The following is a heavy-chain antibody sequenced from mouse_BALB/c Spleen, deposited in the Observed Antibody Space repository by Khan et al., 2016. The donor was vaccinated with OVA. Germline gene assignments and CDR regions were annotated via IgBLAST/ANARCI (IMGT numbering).Heavy chain of an antibody. J-gene: IGHJ2*01. CDR1: GYTFTSYW. CDR2: TNPTNGRT. D-gene: IGHD1-1*01. CDR3: ARIKKIVATNFDN. V-gene: IGHV1S81*02. Sequence: VQLQQSGAQLVKAGASVKMSCKASGYTFTSYWMHWVKHRLGQGLEWFAETNPTNGRTYYNEKFKSKATLTVDKSSSTAYMLLSGPTFEEAAVYYCARIKKIVATNFDNWGQGTTLTVSS.